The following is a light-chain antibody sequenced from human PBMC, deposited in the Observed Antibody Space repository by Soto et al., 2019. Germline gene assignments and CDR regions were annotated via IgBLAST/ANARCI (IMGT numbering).Light chain of an antibody. CDR2: GAS. V-gene: IGKV3-15*01. J-gene: IGKJ2*01. CDR1: QSVGIN. CDR3: HQYNFWPGT. Sequence: VMTQSPAILSVSPGESATLSCRASQSVGINLAWYQQRPGRAPRLVIYGASSRDTGFPARFSGSGSGTDFTLTISSLQSEDFAVYYCHQYNFWPGTFGQGTKLEIK.